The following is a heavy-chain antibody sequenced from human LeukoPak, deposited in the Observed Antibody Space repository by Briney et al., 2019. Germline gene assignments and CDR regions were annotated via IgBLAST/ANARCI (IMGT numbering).Heavy chain of an antibody. J-gene: IGHJ4*02. CDR3: AGGILYRGWTY. D-gene: IGHD1-26*01. Sequence: SETLSLTCTVSGVSISSYYWNWIRQPPGKGLEWIGYIYYSVSTHYNPSLKSRVTISVDTSKKQFSLKMSSVCAADTPVFFCAGGILYRGWTYWGKGTRVTASS. CDR2: IYYSVST. CDR1: GVSISSYY. V-gene: IGHV4-59*01.